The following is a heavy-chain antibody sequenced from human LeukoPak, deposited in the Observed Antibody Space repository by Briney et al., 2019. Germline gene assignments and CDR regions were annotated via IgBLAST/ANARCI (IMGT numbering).Heavy chain of an antibody. CDR1: GFTFSSYW. Sequence: GGSLRLSCAVSGFTFSSYWTNWVRQVPGKGLVWVSHINTFGTTATYADSVKGRFTISRDNAKNSLYLQMHSLRAEDTAVYYCARVRYNSGYIFDSWGQGTLVAVSS. V-gene: IGHV3-74*01. CDR2: INTFGTTA. J-gene: IGHJ4*02. CDR3: ARVRYNSGYIFDS. D-gene: IGHD5-18*01.